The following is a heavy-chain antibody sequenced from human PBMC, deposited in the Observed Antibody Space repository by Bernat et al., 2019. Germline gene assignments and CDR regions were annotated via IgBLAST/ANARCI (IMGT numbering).Heavy chain of an antibody. V-gene: IGHV3-30-3*01. CDR3: ARDRPKYYYDSSGYHTSLDI. Sequence: VQLLESGGGLVQPGRSLRLSCAASGFTFSSYAMHWVRQAPGKGLEWVAVISYDGSNKYYADSVKGRFTISRDNSKNTLYLQMNSLRAEDTAVYYCARDRPKYYYDSSGYHTSLDIWGQGTMVTVSS. J-gene: IGHJ3*02. CDR2: ISYDGSNK. CDR1: GFTFSSYA. D-gene: IGHD3-22*01.